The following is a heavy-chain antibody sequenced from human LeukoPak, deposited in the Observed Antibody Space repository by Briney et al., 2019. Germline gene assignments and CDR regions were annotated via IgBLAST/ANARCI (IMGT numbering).Heavy chain of an antibody. V-gene: IGHV3-74*01. CDR1: GFTFSTYW. J-gene: IGHJ5*02. D-gene: IGHD2-15*01. CDR2: ISGDGSAT. Sequence: GGSLRLSCAASGFTFSTYWMHWVRQAPGKGLVGVSRISGDGSATIYADSVKGRFTISRDNAENTIYLQMNSLTVEDTAVYYCTRRVSATRWFDPWGQGTLVTVSS. CDR3: TRRVSATRWFDP.